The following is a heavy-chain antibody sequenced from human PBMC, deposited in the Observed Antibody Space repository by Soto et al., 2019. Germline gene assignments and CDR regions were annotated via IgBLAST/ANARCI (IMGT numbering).Heavy chain of an antibody. CDR1: TFTLSTYG. J-gene: IGHJ6*02. Sequence: QVQLVESGGGVVQPGRSLRLSCAASTFTLSTYGMHWVRQAPGKGLEWVAVISYDGNNKYYADSVKGRFTISRDNSRNTLSLQMNSLTTEDTAVYYCARGAEYQVLSRDYFYGMKVWGQGIMVTVSS. D-gene: IGHD2-2*01. V-gene: IGHV3-30*03. CDR3: ARGAEYQVLSRDYFYGMKV. CDR2: ISYDGNNK.